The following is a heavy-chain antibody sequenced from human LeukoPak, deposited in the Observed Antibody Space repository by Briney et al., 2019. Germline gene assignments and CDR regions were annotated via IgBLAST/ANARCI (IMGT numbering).Heavy chain of an antibody. CDR1: GGSISSSSYY. D-gene: IGHD2-21*02. J-gene: IGHJ3*02. V-gene: IGHV4-61*05. CDR3: ARVVTKEAFDI. CDR2: IYYSGST. Sequence: SETLSLTCTVSGGSISSSSYYWGWIRQPPGKGLEWIGYIYYSGSTNYNPSLKSRVTISVDTSKNQFSLKLSSVTAADTAVYYCARVVTKEAFDIWGQGTMVTVSS.